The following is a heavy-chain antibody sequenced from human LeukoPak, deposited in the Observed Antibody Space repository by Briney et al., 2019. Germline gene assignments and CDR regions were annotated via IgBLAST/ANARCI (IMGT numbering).Heavy chain of an antibody. CDR3: AKAPVTTCSGAYCYPFDY. V-gene: IGHV3-23*01. CDR1: GFTLSSYA. CDR2: ISVSGNT. D-gene: IGHD2-21*01. Sequence: GGSLRLSCAASGFTLSSYAMSWVRQAPGKGLERVSAISVSGNTYHADSVKGRFTISRDSSRNTLYLQMNRLRAEDAAVYYCAKAPVTTCSGAYCYPFDYWGQGTLVTVSS. J-gene: IGHJ4*02.